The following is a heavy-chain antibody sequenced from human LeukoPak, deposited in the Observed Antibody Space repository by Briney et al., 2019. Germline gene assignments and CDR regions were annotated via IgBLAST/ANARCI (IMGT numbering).Heavy chain of an antibody. CDR3: ASLNMVRGVIPNTDY. CDR1: GGSISSSSYY. CDR2: IYYSGST. D-gene: IGHD3-10*01. J-gene: IGHJ4*02. V-gene: IGHV4-39*01. Sequence: SETLSLTCTVSGGSISSSSYYWGWIRRPPGKGLEWIGSIYYSGSTYYNPSLKSRVTISVDTSKNQFSLKLSSVTAADTAVYYCASLNMVRGVIPNTDYWGQGTLVTVSS.